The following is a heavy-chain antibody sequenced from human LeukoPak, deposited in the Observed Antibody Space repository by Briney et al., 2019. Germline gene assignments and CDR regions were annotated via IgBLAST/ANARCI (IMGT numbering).Heavy chain of an antibody. V-gene: IGHV4-59*01. CDR3: ARGPSSGYYSY. CDR2: IYYSGST. D-gene: IGHD3-22*01. Sequence: PSETLSLTCTVSGGSISSYYWSWIRQPPGKGLEWIGYIYYSGSTNYNPSLKSRVTISVDTSKNQFSLKLSSVTAADTAVYYCARGPSSGYYSYWGQGTLVTVSP. J-gene: IGHJ4*02. CDR1: GGSISSYY.